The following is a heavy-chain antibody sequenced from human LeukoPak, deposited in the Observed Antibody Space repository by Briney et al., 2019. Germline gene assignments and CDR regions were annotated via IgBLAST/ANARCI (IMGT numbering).Heavy chain of an antibody. D-gene: IGHD3-3*01. Sequence: GGSLRLSCAASGFTFSDYYMSWIRQAPGKGLEWVSYISSSGSTIYYADSVKGRFTISRDNAKNSLYLQMSSLRAEDTAVYYCARSSPSTPYYDFWSGQQYYFDYWGQGTLVTVSS. CDR3: ARSSPSTPYYDFWSGQQYYFDY. J-gene: IGHJ4*02. CDR1: GFTFSDYY. CDR2: ISSSGSTI. V-gene: IGHV3-11*04.